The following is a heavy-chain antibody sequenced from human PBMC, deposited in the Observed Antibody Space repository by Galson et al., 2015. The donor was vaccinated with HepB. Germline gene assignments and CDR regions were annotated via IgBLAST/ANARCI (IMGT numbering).Heavy chain of an antibody. CDR3: AKDYCSGGSCRFDY. CDR2: ISGSGGST. J-gene: IGHJ4*02. CDR1: GFSFSSYG. Sequence: SLRLSCAASGFSFSSYGMSWVRQAPGKGLEWVLGISGSGGSTYYADSVKGRFTISRDNSKNTLYLQMNSLRAEDTAVYYCAKDYCSGGSCRFDYWGQGTLVTVSS. D-gene: IGHD2-15*01. V-gene: IGHV3-23*01.